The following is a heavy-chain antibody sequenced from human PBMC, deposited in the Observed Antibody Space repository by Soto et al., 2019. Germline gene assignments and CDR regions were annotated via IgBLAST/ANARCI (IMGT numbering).Heavy chain of an antibody. CDR3: ASKYCPSTICYLFDN. V-gene: IGHV4-4*02. CDR2: IFHRGTT. CDR1: GGSITSNHW. Sequence: KTSETLSLTCSVSGGSITSNHWWSWVRQAPGKGLEWMGEIFHRGTTNHNTSLKSRITLSVDKSKNQFSLMLTSVTAADTAVYYCASKYCPSTICYLFDNWGQGTLVTAPQ. J-gene: IGHJ4*02. D-gene: IGHD2-2*01.